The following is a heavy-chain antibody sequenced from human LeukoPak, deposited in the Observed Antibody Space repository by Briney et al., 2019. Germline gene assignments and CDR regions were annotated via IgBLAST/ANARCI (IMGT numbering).Heavy chain of an antibody. V-gene: IGHV3-74*03. CDR1: GFTFSSYW. Sequence: GGSLRLFCAASGFTFSSYWMHWVRQAPGKGLVWVSRIYSDGSSYTADSVKGRFTISRDDAKDTLYLQMNSLRVEDTAVYYCARGGGIYGLWDYWGQGTLVTVSS. CDR2: IYSDGSSY. J-gene: IGHJ4*02. D-gene: IGHD1-26*01. CDR3: ARGGGIYGLWDY.